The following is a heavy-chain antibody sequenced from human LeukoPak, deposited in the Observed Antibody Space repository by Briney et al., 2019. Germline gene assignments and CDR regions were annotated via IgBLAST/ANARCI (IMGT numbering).Heavy chain of an antibody. J-gene: IGHJ6*02. Sequence: GGSLRLSCAASGFTFSSYEMDWVRQAPGKGLEWVSYISSGGRTIYYADSVKGRFTISRDNAKNSLYLQMNSLRAEDTAVYYCARVAGRHYYYGMDVWGQGTTVTVSS. D-gene: IGHD6-13*01. CDR1: GFTFSSYE. CDR2: ISSGGRTI. CDR3: ARVAGRHYYYGMDV. V-gene: IGHV3-48*03.